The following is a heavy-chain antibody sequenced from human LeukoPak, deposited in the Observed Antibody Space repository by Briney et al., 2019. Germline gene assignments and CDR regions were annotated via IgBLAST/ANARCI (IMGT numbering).Heavy chain of an antibody. CDR3: ARGRSSSSGGGSYYYYYMDV. V-gene: IGHV4-59*01. CDR1: GGSISSYY. CDR2: IYYSGST. D-gene: IGHD6-6*01. J-gene: IGHJ6*03. Sequence: SETLSLTCTVSGGSISSYYWSWIRQPPGKGLGWIGYIYYSGSTNYNPSLKSRVTISVDTSKNQFSLKLSSVTAADTAVYYCARGRSSSSGGGSYYYYYMDVWGKGTTVTVSS.